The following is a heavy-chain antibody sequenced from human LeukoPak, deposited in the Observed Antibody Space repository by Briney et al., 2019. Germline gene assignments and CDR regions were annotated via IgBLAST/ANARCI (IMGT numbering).Heavy chain of an antibody. J-gene: IGHJ5*02. D-gene: IGHD3-16*01. Sequence: ASVKVSCKASGYTFTGYYMHWVRQAPGQGLEWMGWINPNSGGTNYAQKIQGRVTMTRDTSISTAYMERSRLRSDDTGVYYCGRLPTDYAPWGQGTLVTVSS. V-gene: IGHV1-2*02. CDR1: GYTFTGYY. CDR3: GRLPTDYAP. CDR2: INPNSGGT.